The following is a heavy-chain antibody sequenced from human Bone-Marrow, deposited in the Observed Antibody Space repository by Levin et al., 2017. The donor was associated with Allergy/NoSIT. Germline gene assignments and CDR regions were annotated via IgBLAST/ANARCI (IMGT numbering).Heavy chain of an antibody. D-gene: IGHD1-26*01. J-gene: IGHJ4*02. Sequence: TGESLKISCKASGGTSSSDTISWVRQAPGQGLEWMGRIIPILGIPQYAQNFQGRITISADKSTNTEYLEVNSLRSEDTAVYYCATESGSYSDRIYYFNSWGQGTLVTVSS. CDR2: IIPILGIP. V-gene: IGHV1-69*04. CDR1: GGTSSSDT. CDR3: ATESGSYSDRIYYFNS.